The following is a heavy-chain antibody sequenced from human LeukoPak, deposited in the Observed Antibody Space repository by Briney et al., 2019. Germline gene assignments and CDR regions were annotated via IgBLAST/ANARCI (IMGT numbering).Heavy chain of an antibody. J-gene: IGHJ6*03. D-gene: IGHD2-15*01. CDR3: AKNGDRGAYCTGGTCYPYFYYYMDV. V-gene: IGHV3-21*04. CDR1: GFTVSSYE. Sequence: PGGSLRLSCGASGFTVSSYEMNWVRQAPGRGLEWVSSISSSSSYIYYADSVKGRFTISRDNAKNTLYLQMNSLRAEDTAIYYCAKNGDRGAYCTGGTCYPYFYYYMDVWGKGTTVTI. CDR2: ISSSSSYI.